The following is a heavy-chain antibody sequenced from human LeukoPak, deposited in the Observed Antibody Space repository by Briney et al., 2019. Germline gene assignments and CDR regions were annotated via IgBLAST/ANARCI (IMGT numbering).Heavy chain of an antibody. CDR2: INHSGYT. V-gene: IGHV4-34*01. J-gene: IGHJ4*02. CDR1: GVSFDDYY. Sequence: SETLSLTCAVSGVSFDDYYWSWVRQTPGKGLEWIGDINHSGYTNDSPSLKSRVTLSIDTSRKQFSLNLRSVTVADAGIYYCTRMATGHDYWGQGTLVTVSS. D-gene: IGHD5-12*01. CDR3: TRMATGHDY.